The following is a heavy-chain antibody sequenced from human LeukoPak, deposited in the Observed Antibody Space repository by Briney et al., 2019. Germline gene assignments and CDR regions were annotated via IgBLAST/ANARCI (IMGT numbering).Heavy chain of an antibody. CDR2: INHSGST. CDR1: GGSFSGYY. CDR3: ARGPYYDFWSGYYTYAFDI. Sequence: PSETLSLTCAVYGGSFSGYYWSWIRQPPGKGLEWIGEINHSGSTNYNPSLKSRVTISVGTSKNQFSLKLSSVTAADTAVYYCARGPYYDFWSGYYTYAFDIWGQGTMVTVSS. J-gene: IGHJ3*02. V-gene: IGHV4-34*01. D-gene: IGHD3-3*01.